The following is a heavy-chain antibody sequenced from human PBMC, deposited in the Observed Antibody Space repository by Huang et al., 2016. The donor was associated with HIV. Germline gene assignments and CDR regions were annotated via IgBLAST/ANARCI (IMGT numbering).Heavy chain of an antibody. J-gene: IGHJ6*03. CDR2: IYDKGST. CDR3: ARHREGPVAYYSGWGSHLNYMDV. V-gene: IGHV4-39*01. CDR1: GGSIRSSDYH. Sequence: QLLLQESGPGLVKPSEALALTCAVSGGSIRSSDYHWGWIRQPPGKGLEWIGSIYDKGSTHYSPSLKSRVTIAVDTSKNLFFRNRTSMTAADTAVYYCARHREGPVAYYSGWGSHLNYMDVWGRGRTVVVSS. D-gene: IGHD3-10*01.